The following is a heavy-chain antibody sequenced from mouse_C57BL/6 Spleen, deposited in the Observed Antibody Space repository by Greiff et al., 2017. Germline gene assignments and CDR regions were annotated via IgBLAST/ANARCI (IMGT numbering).Heavy chain of an antibody. CDR3: ARGRAYYSNFHWYFDV. J-gene: IGHJ1*03. D-gene: IGHD2-5*01. Sequence: EVQLVESGGGLVKPGGSLKLSCAASGFTFSSYAMSWVRQTPEKRLEWVATISDGGSYTYYPDNVKGRFTISRDNAKNNLYLQMSHLKSEDTAMYYCARGRAYYSNFHWYFDVWGTGTTVTVSS. V-gene: IGHV5-4*01. CDR1: GFTFSSYA. CDR2: ISDGGSYT.